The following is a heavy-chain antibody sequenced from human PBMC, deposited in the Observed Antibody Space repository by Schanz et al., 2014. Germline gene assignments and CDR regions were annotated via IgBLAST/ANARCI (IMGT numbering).Heavy chain of an antibody. J-gene: IGHJ4*02. D-gene: IGHD3-22*01. CDR3: VRDGDERLVVIFDQ. CDR1: GYSFNLFG. Sequence: QVRLVQSGAELKMPGATVKVSCETSGYSFNLFGVSWVRQAPGQGLEWMGWISAYNGNMNYAPKFQGRVTMTTDTSTSTAYMELRNLRSDDTAVYYCVRDGDERLVVIFDQWGQGTLVTVSS. V-gene: IGHV1-18*04. CDR2: ISAYNGNM.